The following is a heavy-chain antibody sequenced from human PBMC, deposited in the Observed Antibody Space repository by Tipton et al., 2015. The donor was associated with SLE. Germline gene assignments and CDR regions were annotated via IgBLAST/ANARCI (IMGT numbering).Heavy chain of an antibody. Sequence: QLVQSGAEVKKPGSSVKVSCKASGGTLSRFAISWVRQAPGRGLEWMGWINPYNGNTNHVQKLQGRVTMTTDTSTSTAYMELRSLRSNDTAVYYCARDGEYSSSSGGYYYYGMDVWGQGTTVTVSS. CDR3: ARDGEYSSSSGGYYYYGMDV. CDR1: GGTLSRFA. CDR2: INPYNGNT. V-gene: IGHV1-18*01. D-gene: IGHD6-6*01. J-gene: IGHJ6*02.